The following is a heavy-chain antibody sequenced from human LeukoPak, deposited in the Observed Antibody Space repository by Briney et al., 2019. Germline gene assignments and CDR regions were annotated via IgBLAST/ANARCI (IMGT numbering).Heavy chain of an antibody. CDR3: AREGGVDYDSSGYYFGWFDP. D-gene: IGHD3-22*01. Sequence: SETLSLTCTVSGGSISGYYWSWIRQPPGKGLEWIGYINRSGSTYYNPSLKSRVTISVDTSKNQFSLKLSSVTAADTAVYYCAREGGVDYDSSGYYFGWFDPWGQGTLVTVSS. J-gene: IGHJ5*02. CDR1: GGSISGYY. V-gene: IGHV4-4*09. CDR2: INRSGST.